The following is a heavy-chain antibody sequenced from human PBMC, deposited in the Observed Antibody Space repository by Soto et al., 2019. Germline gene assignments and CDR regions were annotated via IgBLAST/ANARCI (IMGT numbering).Heavy chain of an antibody. CDR2: ISYDGSNK. CDR3: ARPRGYSYGTPEGLDV. J-gene: IGHJ6*02. CDR1: GFTFSNYA. Sequence: QVQLVESGGGVVQPGRSLRLSCAASGFTFSNYAMHWVRQAPGKGLEWVAVISYDGSNKNYADSVKGRFTISRDNAKNXLNLQMNSLRAEDTALYYCARPRGYSYGTPEGLDVWGQGTTVTVSS. V-gene: IGHV3-30-3*01. D-gene: IGHD5-18*01.